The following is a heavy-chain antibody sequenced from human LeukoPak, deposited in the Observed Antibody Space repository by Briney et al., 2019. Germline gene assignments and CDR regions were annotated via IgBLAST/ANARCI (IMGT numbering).Heavy chain of an antibody. Sequence: SETLSLTCAVYGVSFSGYYWSWIRQPPGKGLEWIGEINHSGSTNYNPSLKSRVTISVDTSKNQFSLKLSSVTAADTAVYYCARLLQLDYFDYWGQGTLVTVSS. CDR3: ARLLQLDYFDY. CDR1: GVSFSGYY. CDR2: INHSGST. J-gene: IGHJ4*02. D-gene: IGHD5-18*01. V-gene: IGHV4-34*01.